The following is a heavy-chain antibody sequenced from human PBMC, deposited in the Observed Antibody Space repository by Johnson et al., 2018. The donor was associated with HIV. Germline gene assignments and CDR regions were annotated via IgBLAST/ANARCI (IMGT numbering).Heavy chain of an antibody. V-gene: IGHV3-7*01. Sequence: MLLVESGGGLVQPGGSLRLSCAASGFTFSSYWMSWVRQAPGKGLEWVANIKQDGSEKYNVDSVKGRFTISRDNAKNSLYLQMNSLRAEDTAVYYCARVYARTPGAFDIWGQGTMVTVSS. CDR1: GFTFSSYW. J-gene: IGHJ3*02. CDR3: ARVYARTPGAFDI. CDR2: IKQDGSEK. D-gene: IGHD2-2*01.